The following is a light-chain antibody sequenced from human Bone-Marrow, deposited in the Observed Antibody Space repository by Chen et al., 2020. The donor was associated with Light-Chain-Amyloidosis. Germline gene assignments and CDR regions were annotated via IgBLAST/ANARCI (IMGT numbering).Light chain of an antibody. CDR1: DLPTKY. CDR3: QSADSSVTYEVI. V-gene: IGLV3-25*03. J-gene: IGLJ2*01. CDR2: RDT. Sequence: YELTQPPSVSVSPGQTARITCSGDDLPTKYAYWYQQKPGQAPVLVIHRDTERPSGIAERFSGSSSGTTATLTISGVQSEDEADYHCQSADSSVTYEVIFGGGTKLTVL.